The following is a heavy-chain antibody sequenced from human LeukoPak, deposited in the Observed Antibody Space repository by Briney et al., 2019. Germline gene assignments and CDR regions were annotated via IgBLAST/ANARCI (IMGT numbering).Heavy chain of an antibody. CDR2: INQPGTEK. D-gene: IGHD1-14*01. Sequence: GGSLRLSCAASGFTFSWNGMHWVRQAPGKGLEWVANINQPGTEKYFVDSVKGRFTISRDNAKNSLYLQMNSLRAEDTAMYYCARHRNNAFDIWGQGTMVTVYS. J-gene: IGHJ3*02. CDR3: ARHRNNAFDI. CDR1: GFTFSWNG. V-gene: IGHV3-7*01.